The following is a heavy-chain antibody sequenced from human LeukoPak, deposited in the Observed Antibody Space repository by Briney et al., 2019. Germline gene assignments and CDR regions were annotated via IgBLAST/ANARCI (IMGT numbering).Heavy chain of an antibody. D-gene: IGHD2-2*01. J-gene: IGHJ5*02. V-gene: IGHV3-23*01. Sequence: GGSLRLSCAGSGFTFSNYAMTWVRQVPGKGLEWVSGISGTGGTTNYADSVKGRFTISRDNAKNTLYLQMNSLRAEDTAVYYCARAGGYCSSTSCRAWFDPWGQGTLVTVSS. CDR3: ARAGGYCSSTSCRAWFDP. CDR2: ISGTGGTT. CDR1: GFTFSNYA.